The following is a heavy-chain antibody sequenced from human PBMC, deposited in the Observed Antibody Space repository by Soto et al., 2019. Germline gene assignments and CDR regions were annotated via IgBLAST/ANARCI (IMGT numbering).Heavy chain of an antibody. J-gene: IGHJ4*02. V-gene: IGHV3-30-3*01. D-gene: IGHD1-26*01. CDR3: ARSRYSGSYFSFDY. CDR2: ISYDGSNK. CDR1: GFTFSSYA. Sequence: GGSLRLSCAASGFTFSSYAMHWVRQAPGKGLEWVAVISYDGSNKYYADSVKGRFTISRDNSKNTLYLQMNSLRAEDTAVYYCARSRYSGSYFSFDYWGQGTLVTVSS.